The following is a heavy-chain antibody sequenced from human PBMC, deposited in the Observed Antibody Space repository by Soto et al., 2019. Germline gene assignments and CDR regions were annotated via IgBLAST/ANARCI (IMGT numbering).Heavy chain of an antibody. V-gene: IGHV1-3*01. D-gene: IGHD3-3*01. Sequence: ASVKGSCKATGYSFKNYAVHWVRQAPGQRLEWMGFTNEGSGNTRFSQKFQGRISITRDTSASTVYLDLSSLTSEDTAIYYCARDVRSVSGVVTLDHWGPATLVTVSS. CDR3: ARDVRSVSGVVTLDH. CDR1: GYSFKNYA. CDR2: TNEGSGNT. J-gene: IGHJ4*02.